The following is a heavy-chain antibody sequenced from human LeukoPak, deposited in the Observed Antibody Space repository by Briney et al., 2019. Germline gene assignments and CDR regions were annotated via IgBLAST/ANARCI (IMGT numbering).Heavy chain of an antibody. Sequence: PSETLSLTCAVYGGSFSIYYWSWIRQPPGKGLEWIGSIFHTGSTYHNPSLKSRVTISLDTSKNQFSLKLTSVTAADTAVYYCARGGDSSGYEGRFDPWGQGTLVTVSS. CDR2: IFHTGST. CDR1: GGSFSIYY. J-gene: IGHJ5*02. CDR3: ARGGDSSGYEGRFDP. D-gene: IGHD3-22*01. V-gene: IGHV4-34*01.